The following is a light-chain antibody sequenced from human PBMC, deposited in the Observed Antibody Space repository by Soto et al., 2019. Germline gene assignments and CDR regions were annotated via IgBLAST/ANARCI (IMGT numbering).Light chain of an antibody. Sequence: ASQSVSSSYLAWYQQKPGQAHRLLIYGASSRATGIPDRFSGSGSGTDFTLTICRLEPEDFTVYCCQQAGSQTRRFGQGAKVEIK. CDR3: QQAGSQTRR. CDR1: QSVSSSY. CDR2: GAS. J-gene: IGKJ1*01. V-gene: IGKV3-20*01.